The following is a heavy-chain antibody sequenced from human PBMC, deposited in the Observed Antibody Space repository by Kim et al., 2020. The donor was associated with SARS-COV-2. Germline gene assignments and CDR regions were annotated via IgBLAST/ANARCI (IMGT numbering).Heavy chain of an antibody. CDR2: T. V-gene: IGHV4-39*01. J-gene: IGHJ4*02. Sequence: TYYHPSLKSRVTISVDTSKNQFSLKLSSVTAADTAVYYCAGQSYHPINDYWGQGTLVTVSS. D-gene: IGHD3-16*02. CDR3: AGQSYHPINDY.